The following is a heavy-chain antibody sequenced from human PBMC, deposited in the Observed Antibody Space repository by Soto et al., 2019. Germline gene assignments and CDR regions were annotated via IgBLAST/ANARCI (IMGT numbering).Heavy chain of an antibody. D-gene: IGHD1-20*01. V-gene: IGHV1-46*01. CDR2: IDPTSGST. CDR1: GYTFTDYY. Sequence: QVQLVQSGAEVKKPGASVKVSCKASGYTFTDYYMHWVRQAPGQGLEWMGIIDPTSGSTYYTQKFQGRVTMTRDTSTSTVYMEVSSLRSDDTAVYYCVRSHNWRVSQNWGQGTLVTVSS. CDR3: VRSHNWRVSQN. J-gene: IGHJ4*02.